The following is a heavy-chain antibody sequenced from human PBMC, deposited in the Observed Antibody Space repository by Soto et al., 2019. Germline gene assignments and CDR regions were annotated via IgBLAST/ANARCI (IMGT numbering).Heavy chain of an antibody. CDR2: IPYTGGST. V-gene: IGHV3-23*01. CDR3: ARDLTPPDY. J-gene: IGHJ4*02. Sequence: GGSLRLSCAASGFTFSSYAMTWVRQAPGKGLEWVSSIPYTGGSTYYADSVKGRFIISRDNSKDTVYLQMNSLRSDDTAVYYCARDLTPPDYWGQGTLVTVSS. CDR1: GFTFSSYA.